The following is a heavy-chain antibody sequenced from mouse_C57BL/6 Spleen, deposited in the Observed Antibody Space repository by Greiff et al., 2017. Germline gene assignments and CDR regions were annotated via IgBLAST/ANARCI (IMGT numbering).Heavy chain of an antibody. J-gene: IGHJ2*01. CDR1: GFTFSDYG. CDR2: ISSGSSTI. Sequence: EVMLVESGGGLVKPGGSLKLSCAASGFTFSDYGMHWVRQAPEKGLEWVAYISSGSSTIYYADTVKGRFTISRDNAKNTLFLQMTSLRSEDTAMYYCARRKFYGSSPVYFDYWGQGATLTVSS. V-gene: IGHV5-17*01. D-gene: IGHD1-1*01. CDR3: ARRKFYGSSPVYFDY.